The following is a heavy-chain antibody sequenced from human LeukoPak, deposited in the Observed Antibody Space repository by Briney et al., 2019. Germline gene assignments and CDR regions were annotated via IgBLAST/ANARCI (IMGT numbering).Heavy chain of an antibody. Sequence: GGSLRLSCTASGFTFEYYAMSWVRQAPGKGLEWVGFIRTKAYGGTTDYATSVKGRFTISRDDSKSIAYLQMNSLKTEDTAVYYCTRIVEMNTYYYDSSGLVDYWGQGTLVTVSS. CDR3: TRIVEMNTYYYDSSGLVDY. J-gene: IGHJ4*02. CDR1: GFTFEYYA. CDR2: IRTKAYGGTT. D-gene: IGHD3-22*01. V-gene: IGHV3-49*04.